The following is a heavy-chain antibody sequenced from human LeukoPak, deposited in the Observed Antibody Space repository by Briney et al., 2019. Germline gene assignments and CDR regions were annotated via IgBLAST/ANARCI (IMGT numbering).Heavy chain of an antibody. CDR1: GGTFSSYA. CDR3: AREEGKPDWFDP. CDR2: IIPIFGTA. J-gene: IGHJ5*02. D-gene: IGHD3-10*01. Sequence: SVKVSCKASGGTFSSYAISWVRQAPGQGLEWMGGIIPIFGTANYAQKFQGRVTITADESTSTAYMELTSLRSEDTAVYYCAREEGKPDWFDPWGQGTLVTVSS. V-gene: IGHV1-69*13.